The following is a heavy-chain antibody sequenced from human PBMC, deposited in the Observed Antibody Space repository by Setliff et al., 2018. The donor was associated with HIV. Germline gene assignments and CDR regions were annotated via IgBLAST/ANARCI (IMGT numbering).Heavy chain of an antibody. CDR3: ARGSWKDGAHGYFFDY. CDR2: IYHTGIT. CDR1: GGSVTSYY. D-gene: IGHD1-1*01. Sequence: SETLSLTCTVSGGSVTSYYWSWIRQSPEKGLEWIGYIYHTGITKYNPSLTSRLSTSIDTSKNHFSLSLTSVTAADTAVYYCARGSWKDGAHGYFFDYWGQGTLVTVSS. J-gene: IGHJ4*02. V-gene: IGHV4-59*02.